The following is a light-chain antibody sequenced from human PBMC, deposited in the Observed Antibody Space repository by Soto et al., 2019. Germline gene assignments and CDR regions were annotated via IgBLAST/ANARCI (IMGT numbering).Light chain of an antibody. CDR1: SSDVGAYNY. J-gene: IGLJ3*02. CDR2: EVT. Sequence: QSVLTQPASVSGSPGQSITISYTGTSSDVGAYNYVSWYQQHPGRAPKLIIYEVTSRPSGVSNRFSGSKSGNTASLTISGLQAEDEADYYCISYTTSSTWVFGGGTKLTVL. CDR3: ISYTTSSTWV. V-gene: IGLV2-14*01.